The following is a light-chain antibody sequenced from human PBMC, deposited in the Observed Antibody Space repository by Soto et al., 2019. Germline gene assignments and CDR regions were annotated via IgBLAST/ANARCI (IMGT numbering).Light chain of an antibody. CDR3: CSYAGSLWV. J-gene: IGLJ3*02. CDR2: EGS. CDR1: SSDVGSYNI. V-gene: IGLV2-23*01. Sequence: QSALTQPASVSGSPGQSITISCTGTSSDVGSYNIVSWYQQHPGKAPKLMIYEGSKRPSGVSNRFSCSKSGNTASLTISGLEAEDEADYYCCSYAGSLWVFGGGTKLTVL.